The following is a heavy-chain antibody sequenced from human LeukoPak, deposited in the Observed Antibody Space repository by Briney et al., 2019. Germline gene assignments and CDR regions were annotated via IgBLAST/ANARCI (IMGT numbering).Heavy chain of an antibody. CDR1: GGTFSSYA. CDR2: IIPIFGTA. Sequence: PVKVSCKASGGTFSSYAISWVRQAPGQGLEWMGRIIPIFGTANYAQKFQGRVTITTDESTSTAYMELSSLRSEDTAVYYCVRQGVQPSYYDSSGTGLYFDYWGQGTLVTVSS. V-gene: IGHV1-69*05. D-gene: IGHD3-22*01. CDR3: VRQGVQPSYYDSSGTGLYFDY. J-gene: IGHJ4*02.